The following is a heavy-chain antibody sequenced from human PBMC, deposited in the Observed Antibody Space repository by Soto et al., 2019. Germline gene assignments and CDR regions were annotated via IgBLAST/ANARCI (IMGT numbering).Heavy chain of an antibody. J-gene: IGHJ4*02. D-gene: IGHD4-17*01. CDR1: GFTVSSNY. V-gene: IGHV3-53*04. CDR2: IYSGGST. CDR3: ATGYGDYEPRDY. Sequence: EVQLVESGGGLVQPGGSLRLSCAASGFTVSSNYMSWVRQAPGKGLEWVSVIYSGGSTYYADSVKGRFTISRHTSKNTLDLQMNSLRAEDTAVYYCATGYGDYEPRDYWGQGTLVTVSS.